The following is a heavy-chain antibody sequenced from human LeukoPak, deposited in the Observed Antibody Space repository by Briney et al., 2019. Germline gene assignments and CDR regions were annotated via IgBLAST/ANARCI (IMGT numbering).Heavy chain of an antibody. J-gene: IGHJ4*02. CDR2: ISSSSSTI. CDR3: ARDFDFWSGYYSQLDY. Sequence: GGSLRLSCAASGFTFSSYSMNWVRQAPGKGLEWVSYISSSSSTIYYADSVKGRFTTSRDNANNSLYLQMNSLRAEDTAVYYCARDFDFWSGYYSQLDYWGQGTLVTVSS. V-gene: IGHV3-48*01. CDR1: GFTFSSYS. D-gene: IGHD3-3*01.